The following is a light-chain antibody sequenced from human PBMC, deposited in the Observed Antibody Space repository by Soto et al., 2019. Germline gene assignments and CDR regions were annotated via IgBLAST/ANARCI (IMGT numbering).Light chain of an antibody. CDR1: QSISTS. V-gene: IGKV1-39*01. CDR3: QQSYSAPLT. CDR2: AAS. Sequence: DIQMTQSPSSLSASVGDRVTITCRASQSISTSLNWYQQKPGKAPNLLIYAASSLQSGAPSRFSGSGSGTDFTLTISSLQPEDFATYYCQQSYSAPLTFGGGTKVEIK. J-gene: IGKJ4*01.